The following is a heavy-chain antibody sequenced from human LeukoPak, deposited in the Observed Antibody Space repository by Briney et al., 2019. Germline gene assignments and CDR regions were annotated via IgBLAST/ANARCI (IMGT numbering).Heavy chain of an antibody. V-gene: IGHV3-7*03. J-gene: IGHJ3*02. CDR2: MRQDGSER. CDR3: ARDMHIGYCSSTSCSYAFHI. D-gene: IGHD2-2*01. CDR1: GVTFSSYW. Sequence: GSLRLSCAASGVTFSSYWMSWVRQAPGKGVEGGADMRQDGSERDYVESVKGRFTISTDNPMNSLYLQMNSLRAEDTAVYYCARDMHIGYCSSTSCSYAFHIWGQVTMVTVSS.